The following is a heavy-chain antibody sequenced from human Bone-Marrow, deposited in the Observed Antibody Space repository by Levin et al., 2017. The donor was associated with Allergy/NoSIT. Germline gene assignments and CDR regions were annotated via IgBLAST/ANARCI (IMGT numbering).Heavy chain of an antibody. CDR3: AREGAIFGGDNFFDY. D-gene: IGHD3-3*01. CDR2: ISTSGSAI. V-gene: IGHV3-48*03. CDR1: GFIFSSYE. J-gene: IGHJ4*02. Sequence: QPGGSLRLSCAASGFIFSSYEMNWVRQVPGKGLDWVAYISTSGSAIYYADSVKGRFTISRDNAKNSLYLQMNSLTVEDAAIYYCAREGAIFGGDNFFDYWGQGTPVTVSS.